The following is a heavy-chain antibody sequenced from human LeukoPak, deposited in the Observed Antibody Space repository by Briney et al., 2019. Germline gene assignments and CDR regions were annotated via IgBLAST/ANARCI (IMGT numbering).Heavy chain of an antibody. Sequence: PGGSLRLSCAAAGFIFNTYAMSWVRQAPGKGLEGVSAISGRGDSTWYADSVKGRFTISRDNSKNTLYLQMSSLRSDDTAVYYCLACYRSIPCYWGQGTLVTVSS. V-gene: IGHV3-23*01. CDR3: LACYRSIPCY. CDR1: GFIFNTYA. CDR2: ISGRGDST. J-gene: IGHJ4*02. D-gene: IGHD2-2*01.